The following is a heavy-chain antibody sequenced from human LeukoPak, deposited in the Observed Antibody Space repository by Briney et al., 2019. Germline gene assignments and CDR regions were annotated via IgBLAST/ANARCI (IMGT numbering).Heavy chain of an antibody. CDR3: AKNFEGATFDY. CDR2: ISYDGSNE. J-gene: IGHJ4*02. Sequence: EGSLRLSCAASGFTFSSYGMHWVRQAPGKGLEWVAVISYDGSNEYYADSVKGRFTISRDNSKNTLYLQMNSLRAEDTAVYYCAKNFEGATFDYWGQGTLVTVSS. CDR1: GFTFSSYG. D-gene: IGHD1-26*01. V-gene: IGHV3-30*18.